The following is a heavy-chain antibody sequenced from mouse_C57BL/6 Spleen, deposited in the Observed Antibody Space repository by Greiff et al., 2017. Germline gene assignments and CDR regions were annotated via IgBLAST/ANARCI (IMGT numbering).Heavy chain of an antibody. CDR1: GYSITSGYY. V-gene: IGHV3-6*01. CDR3: AREGYDGGFDY. J-gene: IGHJ2*01. D-gene: IGHD2-12*01. CDR2: ISYDGSN. Sequence: EVKLQESGPGLVKPSQSLSLTCSVTGYSITSGYYWNWIRQFPGNKLEWMGYISYDGSNNYNPSLKNRISITRDTSKNQFFLKLNSVTTEDTATYYCAREGYDGGFDYWGQGTTLTVSS.